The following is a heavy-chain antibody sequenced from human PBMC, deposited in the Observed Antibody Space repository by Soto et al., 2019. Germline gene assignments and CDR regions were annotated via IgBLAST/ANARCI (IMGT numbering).Heavy chain of an antibody. Sequence: ASVKVSCKASGYIFTGYHIHWVRQAPGRGLEWMGWINPDSGDTEYAQNFQGRVTMTRDTSFNLVYMEMSGLMSDDTAVYYCARDARGTRGFDEMDIWGQGTTVTVSS. J-gene: IGHJ6*02. CDR2: INPDSGDT. CDR3: ARDARGTRGFDEMDI. D-gene: IGHD3-9*01. V-gene: IGHV1-2*02. CDR1: GYIFTGYH.